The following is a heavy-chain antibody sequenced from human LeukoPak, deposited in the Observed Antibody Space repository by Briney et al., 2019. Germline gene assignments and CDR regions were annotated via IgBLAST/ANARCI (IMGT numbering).Heavy chain of an antibody. D-gene: IGHD3-16*01. CDR2: ISGSGDTT. V-gene: IGHV3-23*01. Sequence: GGSLRLSCAASGFTFSSFAMNWVRQAPGKGLEWVSIISGSGDTTHYTDSVKGRFTVSRDNSKNTLYLQMNSLRAEDTAVYYCARDWGISTFDIWGQGTMVTVSS. CDR3: ARDWGISTFDI. CDR1: GFTFSSFA. J-gene: IGHJ3*02.